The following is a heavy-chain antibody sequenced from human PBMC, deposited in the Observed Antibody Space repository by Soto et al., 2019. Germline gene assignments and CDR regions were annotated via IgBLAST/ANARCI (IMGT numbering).Heavy chain of an antibody. J-gene: IGHJ6*03. V-gene: IGHV1-46*03. D-gene: IGHD6-6*01. CDR1: GYTFTIYY. Sequence: ASVKVSCKASGYTFTIYYMHWVRQAPGQGLEWMGIINPSGGSTSYAQKFQGRVTMTRDTSTSTVYMELSSLRSEDTVVYYCARMGPQIDSSSSRYYYYYYMDVWGKGTTVTVSS. CDR3: ARMGPQIDSSSSRYYYYYYMDV. CDR2: INPSGGST.